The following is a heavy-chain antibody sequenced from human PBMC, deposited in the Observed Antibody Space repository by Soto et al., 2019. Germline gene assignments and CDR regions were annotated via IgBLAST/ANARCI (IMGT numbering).Heavy chain of an antibody. V-gene: IGHV3-30*18. D-gene: IGHD3-22*01. CDR1: GFTFSSYG. J-gene: IGHJ3*02. CDR2: ISYDGSNK. CDR3: AKEQYYYDSSGYWVDAFDI. Sequence: QVQLVESGGGMVQPGRSLRLSCAASGFTFSSYGMHWVRQAPGKGLEWVAVISYDGSNKYYADSVKGRFTISRDNSKNTLYLQMNSLRAEDTAVYYCAKEQYYYDSSGYWVDAFDIWGQGTMVTVSS.